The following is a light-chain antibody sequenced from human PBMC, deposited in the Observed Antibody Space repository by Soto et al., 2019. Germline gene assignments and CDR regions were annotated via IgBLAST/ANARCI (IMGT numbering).Light chain of an antibody. CDR1: TSDVGNYNL. Sequence: QSALTQPASVSGSPGQSITISRTGTTSDVGNYNLVSWYQHHPGKAPKLIIYDVSERPSGVSNRFSASKSGNTASLTISGLQAGDEADYYCCSYAGPHTRYVFGTGTKVTVL. CDR3: CSYAGPHTRYV. CDR2: DVS. J-gene: IGLJ1*01. V-gene: IGLV2-23*02.